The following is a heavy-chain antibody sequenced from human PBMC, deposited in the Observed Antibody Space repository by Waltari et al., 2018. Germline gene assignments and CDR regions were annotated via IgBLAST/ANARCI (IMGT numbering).Heavy chain of an antibody. J-gene: IGHJ4*02. D-gene: IGHD4-17*01. Sequence: QVQLVQSGAEVKKPGSSVKVSCKASGGTFSSYAISWVRQAPGQGLEWMGRIIPIFGTANYAQKFQGRVTITADKSTITAYMELSSLRSEDTAVYYCAREGMTTVTPAILDYWGQGTLVTVSS. CDR3: AREGMTTVTPAILDY. CDR1: GGTFSSYA. CDR2: IIPIFGTA. V-gene: IGHV1-69*08.